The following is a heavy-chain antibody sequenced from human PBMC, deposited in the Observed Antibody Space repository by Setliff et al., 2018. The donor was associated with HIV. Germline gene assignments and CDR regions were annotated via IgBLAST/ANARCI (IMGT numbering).Heavy chain of an antibody. V-gene: IGHV3-30*09. J-gene: IGHJ4*02. CDR1: GFTSNNYA. CDR3: AAGVAVGQDY. D-gene: IGHD2-21*01. Sequence: GGSLRLSCVDFGFTSNNYALHWVRQAPGKGLEWVAVMSYDGSNEYYADSVKGRFAVSRDNSKNTLYLQMNSLTTEDTAVYYCAAGVAVGQDYWGQGTLVTVSS. CDR2: MSYDGSNE.